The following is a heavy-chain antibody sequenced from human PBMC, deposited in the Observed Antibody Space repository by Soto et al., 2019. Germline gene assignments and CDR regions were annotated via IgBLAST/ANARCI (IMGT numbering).Heavy chain of an antibody. V-gene: IGHV3-30*19. J-gene: IGHJ4*02. CDR2: ISKDGLDR. CDR1: GFTFSDCG. CDR3: ASPREGQWLVFDH. Sequence: PGGSLRLSCVVSGFTFSDCGMHWVRQSPGEGMEWVASISKDGLDRYYSESVKGRFTISRDDSKNTVFLQMNSLKVEDTAAYFCASPREGQWLVFDHWGQRTLVTVSS. D-gene: IGHD6-19*01.